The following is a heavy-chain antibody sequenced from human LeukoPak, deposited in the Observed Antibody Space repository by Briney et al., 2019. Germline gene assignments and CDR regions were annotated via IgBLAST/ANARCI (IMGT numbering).Heavy chain of an antibody. Sequence: SVKVSCKASGGTFSSYAISWVRQAPGQGLEWMGRIIPILGIANYARKFQGRVTITADKSTSTAYMELSSLRSEDTAVYYCARAGIAVAVDAFDIWGQGTMVTVSS. CDR1: GGTFSSYA. J-gene: IGHJ3*02. CDR2: IIPILGIA. V-gene: IGHV1-69*04. D-gene: IGHD6-19*01. CDR3: ARAGIAVAVDAFDI.